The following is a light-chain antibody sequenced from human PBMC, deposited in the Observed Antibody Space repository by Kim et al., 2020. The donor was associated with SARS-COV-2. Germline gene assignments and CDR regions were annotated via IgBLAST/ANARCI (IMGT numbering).Light chain of an antibody. CDR2: QDS. V-gene: IGLV3-1*01. CDR3: QAWDSSTYV. Sequence: VSQGQTANITCSGDKLGDKYACWYQQKPGQSPVLVIYQDSKRPSGIPERFSGSNSGNTATLTISGTQAMDEADYYCQAWDSSTYVFGTGTQVTVL. CDR1: KLGDKY. J-gene: IGLJ1*01.